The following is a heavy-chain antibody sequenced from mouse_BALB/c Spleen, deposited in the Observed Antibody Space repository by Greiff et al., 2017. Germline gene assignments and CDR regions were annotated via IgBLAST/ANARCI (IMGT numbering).Heavy chain of an antibody. CDR3: TREGTTATFAY. Sequence: EVKVEESGGGLVKPGGSLKLSCAASGFTFSSYTMSWVRQTPEKRLEWVATISSGGSYTYYPDSVKGRFTISRDNAKNTLYLQMSSLKSEDTAMYYCTREGTTATFAYWGQGTLVTVSA. D-gene: IGHD1-2*01. J-gene: IGHJ3*01. CDR2: ISSGGSYT. V-gene: IGHV5-6-4*01. CDR1: GFTFSSYT.